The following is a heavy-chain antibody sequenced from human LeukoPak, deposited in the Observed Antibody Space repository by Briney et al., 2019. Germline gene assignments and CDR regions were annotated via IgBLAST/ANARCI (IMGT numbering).Heavy chain of an antibody. J-gene: IGHJ4*02. CDR2: INWNGGST. V-gene: IGHV3-20*04. CDR3: ARGGNYYGSGSSFDY. CDR1: GFSFDEYA. D-gene: IGHD3-10*01. Sequence: GGSLRLSCAASGFSFDEYAMHWVRQAPGKGLEWVSGINWNGGSTGYADSVKGRFTISRDNAKNSLYLQMNSLRAEDTALYYCARGGNYYGSGSSFDYWGQGTLVTVSS.